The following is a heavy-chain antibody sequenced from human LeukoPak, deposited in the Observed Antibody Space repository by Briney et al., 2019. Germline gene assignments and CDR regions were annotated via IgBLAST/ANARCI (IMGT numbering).Heavy chain of an antibody. CDR2: ISYSSSII. J-gene: IGHJ4*02. D-gene: IGHD6-19*01. V-gene: IGHV3-48*01. CDR1: GFTFSSYS. Sequence: GGSLRLSCAASGFTFSSYSMNWVRQAPGKGLEWVSYISYSSSIIYYADSVKGRFTISRDNAKNSLYLQMNSLRAEDTAVYYCARNMYTSGWYRLGYRGQGTLVTVSS. CDR3: ARNMYTSGWYRLGY.